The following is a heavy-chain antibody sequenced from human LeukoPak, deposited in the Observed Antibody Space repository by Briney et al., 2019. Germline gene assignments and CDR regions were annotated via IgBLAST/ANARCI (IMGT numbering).Heavy chain of an antibody. CDR3: ARFPYSSGADY. CDR1: GGSISSYY. Sequence: SETLSPTCTVSGGSISSYYWSCIRQPPGKGLEWIGYIYYSGSTNYNPSLKSRVTISVDTSKNQFSLKLSSVTAADTAVYYCARFPYSSGADYWGQGTLVTVSS. V-gene: IGHV4-59*01. J-gene: IGHJ4*02. D-gene: IGHD6-19*01. CDR2: IYYSGST.